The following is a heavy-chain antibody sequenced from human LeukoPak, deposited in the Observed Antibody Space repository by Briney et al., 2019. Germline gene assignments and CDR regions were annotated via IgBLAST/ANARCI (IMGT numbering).Heavy chain of an antibody. D-gene: IGHD6-19*01. CDR1: GLTFSTSG. Sequence: GGSLRLSCAASGLTFSTSGMHWVRQAPGKGLEWVAFIQYDESDKYYADSVRGRLTISRDNSKNTLHLQMNSLRAEDTAVYYCAREGGIIVAGKFDSWGQGTLVTVSS. V-gene: IGHV3-30*02. J-gene: IGHJ4*02. CDR2: IQYDESDK. CDR3: AREGGIIVAGKFDS.